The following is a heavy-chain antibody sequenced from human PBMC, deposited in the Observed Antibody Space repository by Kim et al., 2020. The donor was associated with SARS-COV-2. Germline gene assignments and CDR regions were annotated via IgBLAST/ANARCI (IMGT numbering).Heavy chain of an antibody. J-gene: IGHJ3*02. V-gene: IGHV1-18*01. CDR1: GYTFDNYA. CDR3: VRDEDRMCGFPVYGLDI. CDR2: ISAYNGNT. Sequence: ASVKVSCKSSGYTFDNYAITWVRQAPGQGLEWMGWISAYNGNTNFAQKFQGRVTMTTDTLTGTAYMELRSPRSDDTAVYYCVRDEDRMCGFPVYGLDIWGQGTVVTVSS. D-gene: IGHD3-10*01.